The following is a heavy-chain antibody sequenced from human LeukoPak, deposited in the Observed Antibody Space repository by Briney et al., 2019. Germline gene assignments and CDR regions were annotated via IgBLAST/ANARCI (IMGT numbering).Heavy chain of an antibody. D-gene: IGHD3-10*01. Sequence: ASVKVSCKASGYTFTSYDINWVRQATGQGLEWMGWMNPNSGNTGYAQKFQGRVTMTRNTSISTAYMELSSLRSEDTAVYYCSVSYFYGSGSSSSFDYWGQGTLVTVSS. CDR3: SVSYFYGSGSSSSFDY. V-gene: IGHV1-8*01. CDR2: MNPNSGNT. CDR1: GYTFTSYD. J-gene: IGHJ4*02.